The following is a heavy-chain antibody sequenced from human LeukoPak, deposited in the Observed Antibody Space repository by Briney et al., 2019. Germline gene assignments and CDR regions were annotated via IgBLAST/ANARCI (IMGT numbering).Heavy chain of an antibody. Sequence: SVKVSCKASGGTFSSYAISWVRQAPGQGLEWMGGIIPIFGTANYAQKFQGRVTMTRDTSTSTVYMELSSLRSEDTAVYYCARAPVSVWVGDWVGIELWGQGTRVTVSS. CDR1: GGTFSSYA. V-gene: IGHV1-69*05. CDR3: ARAPVSVWVGDWVGIEL. D-gene: IGHD3-10*01. CDR2: IIPIFGTA. J-gene: IGHJ4*02.